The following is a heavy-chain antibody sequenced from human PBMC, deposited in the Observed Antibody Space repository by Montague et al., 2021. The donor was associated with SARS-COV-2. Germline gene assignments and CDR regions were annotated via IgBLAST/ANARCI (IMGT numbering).Heavy chain of an antibody. Sequence: SETLSLTGAVHGGSFSGYYWSWIRQPPGKGLEWIGEINHSGSTNYNPSLKSRVSISVDTSKNQFSLKLSSVTAADTAVYYCARGAPTITMIVVVFTGSGWYFDFWGRGTLVTVSS. V-gene: IGHV4-34*01. CDR2: INHSGST. CDR1: GGSFSGYY. CDR3: ARGAPTITMIVVVFTGSGWYFDF. J-gene: IGHJ2*01. D-gene: IGHD3-22*01.